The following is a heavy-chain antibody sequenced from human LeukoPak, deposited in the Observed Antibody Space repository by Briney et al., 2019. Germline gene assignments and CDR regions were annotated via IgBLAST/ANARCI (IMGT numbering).Heavy chain of an antibody. J-gene: IGHJ5*02. Sequence: LSETLSLTCTVSGGSISSGGYYWSWIRQHPGKGLEWIGYIYYSGTTYYNPSLESRVIISADTSKNQFSLRLSSATAADTAAYYCARAGTSMVAGCWFDPWGQGTLVTVSS. D-gene: IGHD5-18*01. V-gene: IGHV4-31*03. CDR1: GGSISSGGYY. CDR3: ARAGTSMVAGCWFDP. CDR2: IYYSGTT.